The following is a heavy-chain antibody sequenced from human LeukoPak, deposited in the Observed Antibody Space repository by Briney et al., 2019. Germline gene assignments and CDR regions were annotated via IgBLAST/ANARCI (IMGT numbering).Heavy chain of an antibody. CDR3: ARQVLHTAMDY. CDR1: GGPFSGYY. D-gene: IGHD5-18*01. V-gene: IGHV4-34*01. Sequence: PSETLPLTCAVYGGPFSGYYWNWIRQPPAKGLEWIGEITHSGSTNYNPSLRSRVTISVDTSKNQLSLKLNSVTAADTAVYYCARQVLHTAMDYWGQGTLVTVSS. J-gene: IGHJ4*02. CDR2: ITHSGST.